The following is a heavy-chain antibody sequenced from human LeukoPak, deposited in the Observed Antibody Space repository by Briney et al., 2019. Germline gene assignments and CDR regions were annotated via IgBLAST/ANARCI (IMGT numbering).Heavy chain of an antibody. J-gene: IGHJ5*02. V-gene: IGHV4-59*01. CDR2: IYYSGST. CDR1: GGSISSYY. D-gene: IGHD2-15*01. CDR3: ARGTGYCSGGSCS. Sequence: RASETLSLTCTVSGGSISSYYWSWIRQPPGKGLEWIGYIYYSGSTNYNPSLKSRVTISVDTSKNQFSLKLSSVTAADTAVYYCARGTGYCSGGSCSWGQGTLVTVSS.